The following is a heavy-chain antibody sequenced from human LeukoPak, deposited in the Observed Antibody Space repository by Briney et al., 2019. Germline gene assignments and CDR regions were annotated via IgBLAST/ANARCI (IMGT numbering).Heavy chain of an antibody. V-gene: IGHV1-18*01. CDR1: GYTFTSYG. Sequence: ASVKVSCKASGYTFTSYGISWVRQAPGQGLEWMGWISAYNGNTNYAQKLQGRVTMTTDTSTSTAYMELRSLRSDDTAVYYCARVRPTTYSSGYYYVDCWGQGTLVTVSS. D-gene: IGHD3-22*01. CDR3: ARVRPTTYSSGYYYVDC. J-gene: IGHJ4*02. CDR2: ISAYNGNT.